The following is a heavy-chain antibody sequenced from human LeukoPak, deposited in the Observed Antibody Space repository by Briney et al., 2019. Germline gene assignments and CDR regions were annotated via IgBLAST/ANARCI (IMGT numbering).Heavy chain of an antibody. V-gene: IGHV1-8*01. J-gene: IGHJ4*02. CDR3: AKSPGLITMVRGVITYYFDY. CDR2: INPNLGNT. D-gene: IGHD3-10*01. CDR1: GYTFTTYE. Sequence: ASVKVSCKASGYTFTTYEINWVRQAPGQGLEWIGRINPNLGNTDYAQKFQGRVAITRNTSISIAYMELSSLRSEDTAVYYCAKSPGLITMVRGVITYYFDYWGQGTLVTVSS.